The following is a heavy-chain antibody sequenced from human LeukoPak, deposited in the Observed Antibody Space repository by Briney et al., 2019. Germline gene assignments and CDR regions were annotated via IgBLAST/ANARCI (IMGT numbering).Heavy chain of an antibody. CDR1: GGSISNSNW. J-gene: IGHJ4*02. Sequence: SETLSLTCAVSGGSISNSNWWSWVRQPPGKGLEWIGEIYHSGSTNYNPSLKSRVTISVDKSKNQFSLKLSSVTAADTAVYYCARVLSSGWAGFDYWGQGALVTVSS. D-gene: IGHD6-19*01. CDR3: ARVLSSGWAGFDY. V-gene: IGHV4-4*02. CDR2: IYHSGST.